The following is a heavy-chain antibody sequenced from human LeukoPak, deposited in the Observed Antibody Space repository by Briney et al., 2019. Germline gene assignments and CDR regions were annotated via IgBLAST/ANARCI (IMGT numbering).Heavy chain of an antibody. D-gene: IGHD4-17*01. J-gene: IGHJ4*02. Sequence: SETLSLTCAVYGGSFSGYYWSWIRQPPGKGLEWSGEINHSGSTNYNPSLKSRVTISVDTSKNQFSLKLSSVTAADTAVYYCARWMNGDYDYWGQGTLVTVSS. V-gene: IGHV4-34*01. CDR2: INHSGST. CDR1: GGSFSGYY. CDR3: ARWMNGDYDY.